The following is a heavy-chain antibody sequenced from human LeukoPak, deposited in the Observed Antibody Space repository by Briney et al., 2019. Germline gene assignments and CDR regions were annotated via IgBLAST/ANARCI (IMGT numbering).Heavy chain of an antibody. CDR3: ARDQLYCTGGICYFDY. V-gene: IGHV3-64D*06. CDR2: ISSNGGST. D-gene: IGHD2-8*02. CDR1: GFTFSRYA. J-gene: IGHJ4*02. Sequence: GGSLRLSCSASGFTFSRYAMHWVRQAPGKGLEYVSGISSNGGSTYYADSVKGRFTISRDNSKNTLYLQMSSLRAEDTAVYYCARDQLYCTGGICYFDYWGQGTLVTVSS.